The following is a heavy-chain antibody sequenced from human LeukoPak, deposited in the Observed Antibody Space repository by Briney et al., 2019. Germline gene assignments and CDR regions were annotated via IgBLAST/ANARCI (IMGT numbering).Heavy chain of an antibody. CDR2: IYYSGST. J-gene: IGHJ3*02. V-gene: IGHV4-59*01. CDR1: GGSINNYY. CDR3: ARDRYSTSWCGAFDI. Sequence: PSETLSLTCTFSGGSINNYYWSWIRQPPGKGLEGMGYIYYSGSTNYNPSLKSRVTISLDTPRNQFSLKLSSVTAADTAVYYCARDRYSTSWCGAFDIWGQGTMVTVSS. D-gene: IGHD6-13*01.